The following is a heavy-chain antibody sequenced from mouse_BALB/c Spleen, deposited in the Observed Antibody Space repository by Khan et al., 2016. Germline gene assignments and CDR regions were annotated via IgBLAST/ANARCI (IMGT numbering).Heavy chain of an antibody. V-gene: IGHV2-6*02. J-gene: IGHJ4*01. CDR2: IWSDGRT. CDR1: GFSLTSYG. Sequence: QVQLKESGPGLVAPSQSLSITCTVSGFSLTSYGVHWVRQPPGKGLEWLVVIWSDGRTTYNSALKSRLSISKDNSKSQVFLKMNSLQTDDTAVYYCARKSVRGDALDYWGQGTSVTVSS. CDR3: ARKSVRGDALDY.